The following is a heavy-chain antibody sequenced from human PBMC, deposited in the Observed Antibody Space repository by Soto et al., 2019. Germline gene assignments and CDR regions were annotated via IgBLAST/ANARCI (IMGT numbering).Heavy chain of an antibody. CDR1: GFTFSNSD. J-gene: IGHJ4*02. CDR2: VSWNGSRT. CDR3: AKFWGPVTAAVDDY. Sequence: GGYLRLSCAASGFTFSNSDMNWVHQAPGKGLEWVSGVSWNGSRTHYADSVKGRFIISRDNSRNTLYLQTNSLRAEDTVVYYFAKFWGPVTAAVDDYWGQGTLVIVSS. V-gene: IGHV3-35*01. D-gene: IGHD6-13*01.